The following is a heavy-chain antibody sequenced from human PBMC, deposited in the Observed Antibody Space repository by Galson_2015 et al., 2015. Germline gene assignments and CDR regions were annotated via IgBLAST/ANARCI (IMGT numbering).Heavy chain of an antibody. CDR2: TYYRSKWFN. Sequence: CAISGDSVSSDSAAWNWIRQSPSRGFEWLGRTYYRSKWFNDYAVSVKSRITINPDTSKNQFSLQMNSVTPEDTAVYYCGRDLGATDAFDIWGQGTMVTVS. CDR3: GRDLGATDAFDI. CDR1: GDSVSSDSAA. J-gene: IGHJ3*02. D-gene: IGHD1-26*01. V-gene: IGHV6-1*01.